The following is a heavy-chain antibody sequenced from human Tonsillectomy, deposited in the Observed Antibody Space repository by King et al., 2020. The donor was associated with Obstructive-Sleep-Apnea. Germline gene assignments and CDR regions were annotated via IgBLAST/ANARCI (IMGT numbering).Heavy chain of an antibody. CDR3: ARPRRATSGAFDI. CDR1: GGSISSYY. J-gene: IGHJ3*02. Sequence: VQLQESGPGLVKPSETLSLTCTVSGGSISSYYWSWIRQPPGKGLEWIGYIYYSGSTNYNPSHKSRVTISVDTSKNQFSLKLSSVTAADTAVYYCARPRRATSGAFDIWGQGTMVTVSS. V-gene: IGHV4-59*08. CDR2: IYYSGST. D-gene: IGHD5-12*01.